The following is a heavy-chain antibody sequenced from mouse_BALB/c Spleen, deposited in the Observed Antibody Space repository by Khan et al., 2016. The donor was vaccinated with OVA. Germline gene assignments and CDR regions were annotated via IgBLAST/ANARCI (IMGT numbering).Heavy chain of an antibody. J-gene: IGHJ3*01. CDR2: IFPGSGST. D-gene: IGHD3-1*01. Sequence: QVQLQQSGPELVKPGASVKMSCKASGYTFTDYVINWVKQRTGQGLEWSGDIFPGSGSTYYNENFKGKAKLTADKSSNKAYMQLSSLTFEDSAVYFCARGGYSVFAYWGQGTLVTVSA. V-gene: IGHV1-77*01. CDR3: ARGGYSVFAY. CDR1: GYTFTDYV.